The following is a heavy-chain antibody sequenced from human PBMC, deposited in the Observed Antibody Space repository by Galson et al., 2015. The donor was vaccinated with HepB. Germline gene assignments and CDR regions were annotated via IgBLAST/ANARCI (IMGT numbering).Heavy chain of an antibody. CDR3: AAETGSSNDAFDI. Sequence: SVKVSCKASGGTFSSYAISWVRQAPGQGLEWMGGIIPIFGTANYAQKFQGRVTITRDMSTSTAYMELSSLRSEDTAVYYCAAETGSSNDAFDIWGQGTMVTVSS. J-gene: IGHJ3*02. CDR1: GGTFSSYA. CDR2: IIPIFGTA. D-gene: IGHD1-26*01. V-gene: IGHV1-69*05.